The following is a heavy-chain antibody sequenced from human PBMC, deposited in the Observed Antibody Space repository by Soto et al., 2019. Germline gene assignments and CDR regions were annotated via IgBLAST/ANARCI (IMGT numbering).Heavy chain of an antibody. CDR2: IIPIFGTA. Sequence: QVQLVQSGAEVKKPGSSVKVSCKASGGTFSSYAISWVRQAPGQGLEWMGGIIPIFGTANYAQKFQGRVTITADKSTSTAYMELSSLRSEDTAVYYCARDQNVRGYCSGGSCYGENWFDPWGQGTLVTVSS. V-gene: IGHV1-69*06. CDR3: ARDQNVRGYCSGGSCYGENWFDP. CDR1: GGTFSSYA. J-gene: IGHJ5*02. D-gene: IGHD2-15*01.